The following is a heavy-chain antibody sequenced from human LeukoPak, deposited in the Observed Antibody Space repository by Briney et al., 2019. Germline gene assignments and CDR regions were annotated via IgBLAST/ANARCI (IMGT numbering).Heavy chain of an antibody. J-gene: IGHJ4*02. CDR3: ARHRAVQQLAPFDY. D-gene: IGHD6-13*01. CDR2: FYDSGST. CDR1: GDSISSYY. Sequence: SETPSLTCTVSGDSISSYYWSWIRQPPGQGLEWIGYFYDSGSTNYNPPLKSRVTISGDKSKKQFSLKLNSVTAADTAVYYCARHRAVQQLAPFDYWGQGILVTVSS. V-gene: IGHV4-59*08.